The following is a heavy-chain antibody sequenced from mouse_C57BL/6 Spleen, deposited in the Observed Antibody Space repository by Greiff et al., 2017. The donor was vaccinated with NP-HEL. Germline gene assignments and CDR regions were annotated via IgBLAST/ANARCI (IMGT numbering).Heavy chain of an antibody. D-gene: IGHD2-3*01. CDR3: ARDRVYDGSFAY. V-gene: IGHV3-6*01. J-gene: IGHJ3*01. CDR2: ISYDGSN. CDR1: GYSITSGYY. Sequence: DVQLQESGPGLVKPSQSLSLTCSVTGYSITSGYYWNWIRQFPGNKLEWMGYISYDGSNNYNPSLKNRISITRDTSKNQFFLKLNSVTTEDTATYYWARDRVYDGSFAYWGQGTLVTVSA.